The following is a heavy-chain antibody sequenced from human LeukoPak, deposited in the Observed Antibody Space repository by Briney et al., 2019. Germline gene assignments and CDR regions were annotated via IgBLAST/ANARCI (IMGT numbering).Heavy chain of an antibody. CDR1: GYTFTSYG. V-gene: IGHV1-18*01. CDR3: ARDVPPSSGYYSGIDY. CDR2: ISAYNGNT. J-gene: IGHJ4*02. D-gene: IGHD3-22*01. Sequence: ASVTVSCKASGYTFTSYGISWVRQAPGQGLEWMGWISAYNGNTNYAQKLQGRVTMTTDTSASTAYMELRSLRSDDTAVYYCARDVPPSSGYYSGIDYWGQGTLVTVSS.